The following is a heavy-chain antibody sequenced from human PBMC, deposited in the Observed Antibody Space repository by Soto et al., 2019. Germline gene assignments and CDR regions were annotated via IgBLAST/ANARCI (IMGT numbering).Heavy chain of an antibody. CDR2: INPKSGGT. V-gene: IGHV1-2*04. CDR3: ARGGYLLVNWFDT. J-gene: IGHJ5*02. Sequence: ASVKVSCKASGYSFTDYHIHWVRQAPGQGLEWLGRINPKSGGTSTAQKFQGWVTMTTDTSISTTYMELSRLRSDDTAVYYCARGGYLLVNWFDTWGQGTMVTVSS. CDR1: GYSFTDYH. D-gene: IGHD6-13*01.